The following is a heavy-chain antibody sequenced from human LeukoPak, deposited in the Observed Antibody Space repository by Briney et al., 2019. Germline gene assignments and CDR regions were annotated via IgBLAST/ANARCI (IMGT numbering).Heavy chain of an antibody. CDR3: AKDYYDSSGLDY. D-gene: IGHD3-22*01. Sequence: PGGSLRLSCAASGFTFSSYWMSWVRQAPGKGLEWVANIKQDGSEKYYVDSVKGRFTISRDNSKNTLYLQMNSLRAEDTAVYYCAKDYYDSSGLDYWGQGTLVTVSS. V-gene: IGHV3-7*03. CDR1: GFTFSSYW. CDR2: IKQDGSEK. J-gene: IGHJ4*02.